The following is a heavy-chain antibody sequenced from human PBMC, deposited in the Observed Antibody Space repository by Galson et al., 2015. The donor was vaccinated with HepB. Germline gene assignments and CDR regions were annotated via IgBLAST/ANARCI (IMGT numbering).Heavy chain of an antibody. CDR1: GFTFSDYF. Sequence: SLRLSCAASGFTFSDYFMTWIRQAPGKGLEWVSHISSTNVYTYYADSVKGRFTISRDNAKDSLHLQMNSLRAEYTAVYYCARGRGYCSSTDCYGNFDFWGQGTLVTVSS. D-gene: IGHD2-2*01. J-gene: IGHJ4*02. CDR2: ISSTNVYT. CDR3: ARGRGYCSSTDCYGNFDF. V-gene: IGHV3-11*03.